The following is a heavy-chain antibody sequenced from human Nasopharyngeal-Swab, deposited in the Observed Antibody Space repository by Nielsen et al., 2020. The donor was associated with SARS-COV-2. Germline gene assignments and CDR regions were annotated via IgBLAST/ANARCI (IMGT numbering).Heavy chain of an antibody. D-gene: IGHD3-10*01. J-gene: IGHJ6*03. Sequence: GESLKISCKGSGFSFTSYSMSWVRQTPGKGLEWMWRINPSDYYTNYSPSFQGHVTISTDKSISTAYLQLSSLRASDTAMYYCARHELTYYYIDVWGKGTTVTVSS. CDR2: INPSDYYT. CDR1: GFSFTSYS. CDR3: ARHELTYYYIDV. V-gene: IGHV5-10-1*01.